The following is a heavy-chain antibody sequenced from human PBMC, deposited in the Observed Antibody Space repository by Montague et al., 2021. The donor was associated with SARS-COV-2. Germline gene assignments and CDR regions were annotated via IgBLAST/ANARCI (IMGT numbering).Heavy chain of an antibody. CDR1: GASVKDSH. V-gene: IGHV4-4*08. CDR2: VRTDGVT. D-gene: IGHD1-1*01. Sequence: SETLSLTCDVLGASVKDSHRTSTRVSSAHHVEWFGVVRTDGVTNYNPSLGSRVAIFMDTSRAQFSLTLAYLTTADTARYYCARFIRTGTTSRFDHWGPG. CDR3: ARFIRTGTTSRFDH. J-gene: IGHJ4*02.